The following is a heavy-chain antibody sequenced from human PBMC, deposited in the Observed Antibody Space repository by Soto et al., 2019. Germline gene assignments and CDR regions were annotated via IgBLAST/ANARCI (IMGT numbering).Heavy chain of an antibody. J-gene: IGHJ4*02. D-gene: IGHD6-19*01. CDR1: GFIFSSFA. CDR2: ISNNGGRT. CDR3: AKDPDISGWYQTDLDY. V-gene: IGHV3-23*01. Sequence: GGSLRLSCAASGFIFSSFAMSWARQAPGKGLEWVSTISNNGGRTYSADSVKGRLTISRDKSKNTLYLQMNSLRAEDTAVYYCAKDPDISGWYQTDLDYWGQGTLVTVS.